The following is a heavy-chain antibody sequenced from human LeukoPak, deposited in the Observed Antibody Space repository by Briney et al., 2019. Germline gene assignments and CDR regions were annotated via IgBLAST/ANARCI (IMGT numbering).Heavy chain of an antibody. CDR3: ARGTVTTTSHFDY. Sequence: GGSLRLSCAASGFTLSSYAMSWVRQAPGKGLEWVSAISGSGGSTYYADSVKGRFTISRDNSKNTLYLQMNSLRAEDTAVYYCARGTVTTTSHFDYWGQGTLVTVSS. V-gene: IGHV3-23*01. CDR1: GFTLSSYA. CDR2: ISGSGGST. D-gene: IGHD4-11*01. J-gene: IGHJ4*02.